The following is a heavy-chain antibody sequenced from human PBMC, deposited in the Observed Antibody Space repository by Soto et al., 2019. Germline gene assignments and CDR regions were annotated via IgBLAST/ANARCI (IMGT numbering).Heavy chain of an antibody. Sequence: WGSLRLSCAASGFTFSSYAMSWVRQAPGKGLEWVSAISGSGGSTYYADSVKGRFTISRDNSKNTLYLQMNSLRAEDTAVYYCASYTAMGISGVINFDYWGQGTLVTVSS. CDR3: ASYTAMGISGVINFDY. D-gene: IGHD5-18*01. J-gene: IGHJ4*02. CDR2: ISGSGGST. CDR1: GFTFSSYA. V-gene: IGHV3-23*01.